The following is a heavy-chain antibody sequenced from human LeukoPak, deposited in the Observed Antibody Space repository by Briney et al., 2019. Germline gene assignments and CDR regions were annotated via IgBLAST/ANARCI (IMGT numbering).Heavy chain of an antibody. CDR2: ISAYNGNT. CDR1: GYTFTNYG. V-gene: IGHV1-18*01. CDR3: ARVAYSSSWYLFDY. J-gene: IGHJ4*02. Sequence: ASVKVSCKASGYTFTNYGISWVRQAPGQGLEWMGWISAYNGNTNYAQKFQGRVTMTTDTSTSTAYMELRSLRSDDTAVYYCARVAYSSSWYLFDYWGQGTLVTVSS. D-gene: IGHD6-13*01.